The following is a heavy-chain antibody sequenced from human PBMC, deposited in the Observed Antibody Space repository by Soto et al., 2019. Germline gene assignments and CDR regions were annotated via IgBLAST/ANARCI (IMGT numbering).Heavy chain of an antibody. D-gene: IGHD3-22*01. J-gene: IGHJ4*02. CDR2: INPSGGST. V-gene: IGHV1-46*01. CDR1: GYTFTSYY. CDR3: ARASGYYDSSGYYHY. Sequence: QVQLVQSGAEVKKPGASVKVSCKASGYTFTSYYMHWVRQAPGQGLEWMGIINPSGGSTSSAQKFQGRVTMTRDTSTSTVYMELSSLRSEDTAVDYCARASGYYDSSGYYHYWGQGTLVTVSS.